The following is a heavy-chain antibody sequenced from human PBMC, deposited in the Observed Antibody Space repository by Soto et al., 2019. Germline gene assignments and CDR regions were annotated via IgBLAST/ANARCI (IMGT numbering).Heavy chain of an antibody. CDR2: IIPMFRST. Sequence: QVHLVQSETEMKKPGSSVQVSCKASGGSFSSYAVSWLRQAPGQGLEWMGGIIPMFRSTKYAGKFQGRVTIAADTSTGTASMDLNSLTSEDTAVYYCVLSGSYFRDFDFWGQGTLVTVSS. CDR1: GGSFSSYA. V-gene: IGHV1-69*06. CDR3: VLSGSYFRDFDF. J-gene: IGHJ4*02. D-gene: IGHD1-26*01.